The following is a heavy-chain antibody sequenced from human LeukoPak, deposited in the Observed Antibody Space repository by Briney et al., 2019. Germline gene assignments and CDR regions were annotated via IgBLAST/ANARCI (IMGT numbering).Heavy chain of an antibody. CDR1: GASISGSGYY. J-gene: IGHJ4*02. CDR3: AKSGGYGLIDY. Sequence: SETLSLTCTVSGASISGSGYYWGWIRQPPGKGLEWIGSIYSSGSTYYNASLQSRVAISIETSKNQISLRLNSVTAADTAMYYCAKSGGYGLIDYWGQGTLVTVSS. CDR2: IYSSGST. D-gene: IGHD1-26*01. V-gene: IGHV4-39*01.